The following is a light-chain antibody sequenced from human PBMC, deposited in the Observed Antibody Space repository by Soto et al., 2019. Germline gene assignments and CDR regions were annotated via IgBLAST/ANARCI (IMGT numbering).Light chain of an antibody. CDR2: DTS. CDR1: QTLTSGY. Sequence: VVSQSPGALSLSPGESATLSCRASQTLTSGYLAWYQQKPGLAPRLLIYDTSNRATGVPARFSGSGSGTDFTLTISSLEPEDCAIYYCQQRQYWPPITFGQGTRLEIK. J-gene: IGKJ5*01. V-gene: IGKV3-11*01. CDR3: QQRQYWPPIT.